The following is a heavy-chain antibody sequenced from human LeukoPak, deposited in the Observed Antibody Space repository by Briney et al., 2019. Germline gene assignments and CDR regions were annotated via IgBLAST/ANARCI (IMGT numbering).Heavy chain of an antibody. D-gene: IGHD2-2*01. CDR1: GGSISSHY. CDR2: IYYSGST. J-gene: IGHJ5*02. CDR3: ARDLGYCSSLSCYPWFDP. V-gene: IGHV4-59*11. Sequence: SETLSLTCTVPGGSISSHYWSWIRQPPGKGLEWIGYIYYSGSTSYNPSLKNRVTISVDTSKNQFSLKLTSVTAADTAVYYCARDLGYCSSLSCYPWFDPWGQGTLVTVSS.